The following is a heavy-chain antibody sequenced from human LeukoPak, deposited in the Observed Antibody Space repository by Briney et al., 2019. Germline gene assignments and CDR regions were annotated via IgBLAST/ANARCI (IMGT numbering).Heavy chain of an antibody. D-gene: IGHD6-13*01. CDR1: GGFSSSYY. CDR2: IYHSGST. J-gene: IGHJ6*02. CDR3: ARLAAAGTGYYYYYGMDV. V-gene: IGHV4-59*01. Sequence: SETLSLTCSVSGGFSSSYYWSWIRQPPGKGLEWIGYIYHSGSTYYNPSLKSRVTISVDTSKNQFSLKLSSVTAADTAVYYCARLAAAGTGYYYYYGMDVWGQGTTVTVSS.